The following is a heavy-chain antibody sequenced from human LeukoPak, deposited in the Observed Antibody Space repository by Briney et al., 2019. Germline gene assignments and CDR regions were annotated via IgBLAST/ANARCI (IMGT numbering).Heavy chain of an antibody. CDR3: ARGYDSSGY. V-gene: IGHV4-59*01. Sequence: PSETLSLTCTVSGGSISSYYWSWIRQPPGKGLEWIGYIYYSGSTNYNPSLKSRVTISVDTSKNQFSLKLSSVTAADTAVYYCARGYDSSGYWGQGTLVTVSS. CDR1: GGSISSYY. D-gene: IGHD3-22*01. CDR2: IYYSGST. J-gene: IGHJ4*02.